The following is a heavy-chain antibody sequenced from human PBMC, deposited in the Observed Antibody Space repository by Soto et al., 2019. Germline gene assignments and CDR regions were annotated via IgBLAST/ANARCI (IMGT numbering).Heavy chain of an antibody. D-gene: IGHD3-10*01. J-gene: IGHJ6*02. CDR3: ARQGSNEYYYYGMDV. V-gene: IGHV1-69*12. Sequence: QVQLVQSGAEVKKPGSSVKVSCKASGGTFSSYAINWVRQAPGQGLEWMGGIIRIFGTPDYAQRFQGRVTIAADESTSTAYMALSSLRSEDTALYYCARQGSNEYYYYGMDVWGQGTTVTVSS. CDR2: IIRIFGTP. CDR1: GGTFSSYA.